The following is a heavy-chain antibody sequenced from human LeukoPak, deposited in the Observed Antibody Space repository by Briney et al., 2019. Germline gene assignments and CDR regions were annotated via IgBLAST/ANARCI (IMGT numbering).Heavy chain of an antibody. CDR1: GFTFSDYY. J-gene: IGHJ4*02. CDR2: IRTSGSTI. V-gene: IGHV3-11*01. CDR3: ARGGGSGSYYSIDY. Sequence: GGSLRLSCAASGFTFSDYYMSWIRQAPGKGLEWVSYIRTSGSTIYYADSVKGRFTISRDNAKNSVYLQVNSLRAEDMAVYYCARGGGSGSYYSIDYWGQGTLVTVSS. D-gene: IGHD3-10*01.